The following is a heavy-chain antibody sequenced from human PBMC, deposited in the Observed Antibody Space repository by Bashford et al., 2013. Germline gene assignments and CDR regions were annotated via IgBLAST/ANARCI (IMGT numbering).Heavy chain of an antibody. CDR3: AKGISTYDP. D-gene: IGHD2/OR15-2a*01. CDR2: MNPNSGNT. V-gene: IGHV1-8*01. Sequence: WVRQAPGQGLEWMGWMNPNSGNTGYAQKFQGRVTMTRNTSISTAYMELSSLRSEDTAVYYCAKGISTYDPWGQGTLVTVSS. J-gene: IGHJ5*02.